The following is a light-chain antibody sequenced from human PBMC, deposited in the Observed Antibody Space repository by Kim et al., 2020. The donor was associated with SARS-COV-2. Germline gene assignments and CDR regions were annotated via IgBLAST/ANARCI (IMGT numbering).Light chain of an antibody. CDR2: DAS. CDR1: QSINTW. V-gene: IGKV1-5*01. Sequence: DIQMTQSPSTLSASVGDRVTITCRASQSINTWLAWYQQKPGKAPKLLIYDASNLESGVPSRFSGSGSGTEFTLTISRLQPDDFATYYCQQYNSYPWTFGQGTKVDIK. CDR3: QQYNSYPWT. J-gene: IGKJ1*01.